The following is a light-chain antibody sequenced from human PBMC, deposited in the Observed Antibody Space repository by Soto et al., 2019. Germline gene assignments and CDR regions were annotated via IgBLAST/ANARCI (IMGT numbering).Light chain of an antibody. CDR2: EVS. CDR3: TSYAGTYSFFYV. J-gene: IGLJ1*01. Sequence: QSLLTQPPPASGSPGQSVTISCPGTSSDVFAYNYVSWYQQLPGKAPKLIIYEVSKRPSGVPDRFSGSRSGNTASLTVSGLQAEDEADYYCTSYAGTYSFFYVFGTGTKVTVL. V-gene: IGLV2-8*01. CDR1: SSDVFAYNY.